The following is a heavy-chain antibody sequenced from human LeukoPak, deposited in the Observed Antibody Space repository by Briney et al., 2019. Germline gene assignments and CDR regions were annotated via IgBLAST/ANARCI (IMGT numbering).Heavy chain of an antibody. CDR3: ARRPGYSSGWYNWFDP. J-gene: IGHJ5*02. D-gene: IGHD6-19*01. Sequence: SETLPLTCAVYGGSFSGYYWSWIRQPPGKGLEWIGEINHSGSTNYNPSLKSRVTISVDTSKNQFSLKLSSVTAADTAVYYCARRPGYSSGWYNWFDPWGQGTLVTVSS. V-gene: IGHV4-34*01. CDR2: INHSGST. CDR1: GGSFSGYY.